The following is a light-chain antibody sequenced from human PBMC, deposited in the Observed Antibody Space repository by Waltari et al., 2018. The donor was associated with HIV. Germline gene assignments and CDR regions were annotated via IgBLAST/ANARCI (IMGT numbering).Light chain of an antibody. CDR3: YSYAGSLL. CDR1: SSDVGGYNY. J-gene: IGLJ2*01. Sequence: QSALTQPRSVSGSPGQSVTISCTGSSSDVGGYNYVSWYQQHPTTAPKLIIYDVSERPSGVPDRFSGSKSGNRASLTISGLQAEDEADYYCYSYAGSLLFGGGTKLTVL. V-gene: IGLV2-11*01. CDR2: DVS.